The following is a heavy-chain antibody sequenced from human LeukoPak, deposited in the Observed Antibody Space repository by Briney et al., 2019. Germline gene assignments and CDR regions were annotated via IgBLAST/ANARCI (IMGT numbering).Heavy chain of an antibody. CDR3: AGDILTGYYNEGRY. CDR2: IDPSDSYT. V-gene: IGHV5-10-1*01. J-gene: IGHJ4*02. D-gene: IGHD3-9*01. CDR1: GYSITSYW. Sequence: GESLKISCKGSGYSITSYWISWVRQMGGERLEWMGRIDPSDSYTNYSPSFQGHATISADKSINTAYLQWSSRKASDTAMYYCAGDILTGYYNEGRYWGQGTLVTVSS.